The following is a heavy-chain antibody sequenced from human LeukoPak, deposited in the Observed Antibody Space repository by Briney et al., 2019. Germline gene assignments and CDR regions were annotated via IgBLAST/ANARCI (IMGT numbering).Heavy chain of an antibody. CDR3: TTTYYYGSGSYLWFDP. Sequence: GESLKISCKGSGYSFTSYWIAWVRQMPGKGLEWMGIIYPADSDTTYSPSFQGQVTISADKSISTAYLQWSSLKASDTAMYYCTTTYYYGSGSYLWFDPWGQGTLVTVSS. D-gene: IGHD3-10*01. V-gene: IGHV5-51*01. CDR1: GYSFTSYW. J-gene: IGHJ5*02. CDR2: IYPADSDT.